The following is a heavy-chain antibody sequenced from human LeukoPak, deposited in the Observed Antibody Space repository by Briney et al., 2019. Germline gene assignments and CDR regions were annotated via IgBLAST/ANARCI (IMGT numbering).Heavy chain of an antibody. D-gene: IGHD5-18*01. V-gene: IGHV3-11*04. J-gene: IGHJ4*02. CDR3: ARRGYTYGYVDC. CDR1: GFTVSSNY. Sequence: PGGSLRLSCAASGFTVSSNYMSWVRQAPGKGLEWVSYISSSGSTIYYADSVKGRFTISRDNAKNSLYLQMNSLRAEDTAVYFCARRGYTYGYVDCWGQGTLVTVSS. CDR2: ISSSGSTI.